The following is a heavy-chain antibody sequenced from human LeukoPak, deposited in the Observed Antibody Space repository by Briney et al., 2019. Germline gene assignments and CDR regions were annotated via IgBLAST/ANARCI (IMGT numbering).Heavy chain of an antibody. CDR1: GXTFSRYA. CDR3: VKDGSGSYYTYYFDY. J-gene: IGHJ4*02. D-gene: IGHD3-10*01. V-gene: IGHV3-64D*06. Sequence: GGSLRLSCSASGXTFSRYAMHWVRQAPGKGLEYVSAISSNGGSTYYADSVKGRFTISRDNSKNTLYLQMSSLRAEDTAVYYCVKDGSGSYYTYYFDYWGQGTLVTVSS. CDR2: ISSNGGST.